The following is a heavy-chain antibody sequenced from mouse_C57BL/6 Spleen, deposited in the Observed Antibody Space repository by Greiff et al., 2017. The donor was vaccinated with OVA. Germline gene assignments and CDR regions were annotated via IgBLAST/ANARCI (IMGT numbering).Heavy chain of an antibody. J-gene: IGHJ1*03. CDR3: AIYDYDWYFDV. D-gene: IGHD2-4*01. Sequence: VMLVESGPGLVQPSQSLSITCTVSGFSLTSYGVHWVRQSPGKGLEWLGVIWRGGSTDYNAAFMSRLSITKDNSKSQVFFKMNSLQADDTAIYYCAIYDYDWYFDVWGTGTTVTVSS. V-gene: IGHV2-5*01. CDR1: GFSLTSYG. CDR2: IWRGGST.